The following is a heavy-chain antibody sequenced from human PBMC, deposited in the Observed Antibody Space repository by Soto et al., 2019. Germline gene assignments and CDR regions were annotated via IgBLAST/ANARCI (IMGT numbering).Heavy chain of an antibody. J-gene: IGHJ5*01. CDR3: ARGVDYGYVDS. V-gene: IGHV4-30-4*08. Sequence: QVQLQESGPGLVKPSQTLSLTCTVSGDSISTNDHYWTWIRQPPGKGLEWIGYIYYTGSTYYSPSHKSRASLSVDTSTNQLALNLTSVTAADTAVYYCARGVDYGYVDSWGQGTLVTVSS. D-gene: IGHD4-17*01. CDR1: GDSISTNDHY. CDR2: IYYTGST.